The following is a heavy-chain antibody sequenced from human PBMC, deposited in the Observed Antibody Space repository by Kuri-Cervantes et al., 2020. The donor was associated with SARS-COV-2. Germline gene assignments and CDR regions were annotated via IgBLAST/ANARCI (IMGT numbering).Heavy chain of an antibody. D-gene: IGHD3-3*01. V-gene: IGHV3-7*01. J-gene: IGHJ3*02. CDR1: GITFSTYW. CDR3: ARAPISSFWSAEPQADAFDI. CDR2: IKQDGSEK. Sequence: GESLKISCAASGITFSTYWMSWVRQAPGKGLEWVANIKQDGSEKYYVDSVKGRFTIYRDNAKNSLYLQMNSLRAEDTAVYYCARAPISSFWSAEPQADAFDIWGQGTMVTVSS.